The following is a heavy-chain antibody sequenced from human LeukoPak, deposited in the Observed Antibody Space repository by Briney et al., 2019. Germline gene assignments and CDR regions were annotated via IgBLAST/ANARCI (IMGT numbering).Heavy chain of an antibody. J-gene: IGHJ4*02. V-gene: IGHV4-39*01. CDR3: ASNLFYYDSGSYYSL. CDR2: IYYSGTT. Sequence: SETLSLTCTVFGGSISSNTYYWGWVRQPPGRGLEWIGSIYYSGTTYYNPSLKSRVTISVDTSKNQFSLKLSSVTAADTAVYYCASNLFYYDSGSYYSLWGQGTLVTVSS. D-gene: IGHD3-10*01. CDR1: GGSISSNTYY.